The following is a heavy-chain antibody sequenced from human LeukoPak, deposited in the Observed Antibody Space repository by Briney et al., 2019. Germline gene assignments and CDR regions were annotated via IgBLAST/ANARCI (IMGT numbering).Heavy chain of an antibody. J-gene: IGHJ4*02. CDR3: AKDLNFWSGYYDGFDY. CDR2: ISGSGGST. CDR1: GFTFSSYA. V-gene: IGHV3-23*01. Sequence: GGSLRLSCAASGFTFSSYAMSCVRQAPGKGLEWVSAISGSGGSTYYADSAKGRFTISRDNSKNTLYLQMNSLRAEDTAVYYCAKDLNFWSGYYDGFDYWGQGTLVTVSS. D-gene: IGHD3-3*01.